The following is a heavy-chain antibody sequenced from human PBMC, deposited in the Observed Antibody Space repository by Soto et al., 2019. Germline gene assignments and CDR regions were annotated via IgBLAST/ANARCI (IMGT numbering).Heavy chain of an antibody. CDR3: ARGRYDSSGYIPPDHDY. V-gene: IGHV1-46*01. CDR1: GYTFTSYY. J-gene: IGHJ4*02. D-gene: IGHD3-22*01. CDR2: INPSGGST. Sequence: ASGKVSCKASGYTFTSYYMHWVRQAPGQGLEWMGIINPSGGSTSYAQKFQGRVTITADESTSTAYMELSSLRSEDTAVYYCARGRYDSSGYIPPDHDYWGQGTLVTVSS.